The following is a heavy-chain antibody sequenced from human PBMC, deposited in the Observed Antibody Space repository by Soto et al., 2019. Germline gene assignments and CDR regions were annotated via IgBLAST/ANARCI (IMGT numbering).Heavy chain of an antibody. Sequence: SETLSLTCTVSGGSISSSSYYWGWILHPPGKGLEWTGSIYYSVSTYYNPSLKSRVTISVDTSKNQFSLKLSSVTAADTAVYYCASQSITMVRGVIVVWSERWGQGTMVNVSS. V-gene: IGHV4-39*01. CDR2: IYYSVST. CDR1: GGSISSSSYY. D-gene: IGHD3-10*01. J-gene: IGHJ5*02. CDR3: ASQSITMVRGVIVVWSER.